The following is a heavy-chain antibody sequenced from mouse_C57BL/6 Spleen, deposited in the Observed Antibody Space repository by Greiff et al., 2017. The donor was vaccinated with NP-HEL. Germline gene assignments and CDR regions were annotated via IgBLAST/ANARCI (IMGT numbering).Heavy chain of an antibody. D-gene: IGHD1-1*01. Sequence: VQLQESGAELARPGASVKLSCKASGYTFTSYGISWVKQRTGQGLEWIGEIYPRSGNTYYNEKFKGKATLTADKSSSTAYMELSSLTSAVSAFYVWARDDGSRGTWLAYWGQGTLVAVAA. V-gene: IGHV1-81*01. CDR1: GYTFTSYG. CDR3: ARDDGSRGTWLAY. CDR2: IYPRSGNT. J-gene: IGHJ3*01.